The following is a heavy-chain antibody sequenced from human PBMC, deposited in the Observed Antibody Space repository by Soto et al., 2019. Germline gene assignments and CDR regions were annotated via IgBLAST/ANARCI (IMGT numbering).Heavy chain of an antibody. Sequence: QVQLVQSGAEVKKPGASVKVSCKASGYTFTSYGISWVRQAPGQGLEWMGWISAYNGNTNYAQKLQGRVTMTTDTSTSTADTELRSLRSDDTAVYYCARDKWVPHYYSYALDVWRQGTTVTFSS. CDR1: GYTFTSYG. V-gene: IGHV1-18*01. CDR3: ARDKWVPHYYSYALDV. CDR2: ISAYNGNT. D-gene: IGHD1-26*01. J-gene: IGHJ6*02.